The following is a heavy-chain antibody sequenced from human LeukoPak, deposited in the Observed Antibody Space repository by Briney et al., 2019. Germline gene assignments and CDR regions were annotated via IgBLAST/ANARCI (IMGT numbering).Heavy chain of an antibody. CDR3: AKGLDWNEYFDY. J-gene: IGHJ4*02. CDR2: ISWNSGSI. D-gene: IGHD1-1*01. CDR1: GFAFDDYA. Sequence: PGRSLRLSCAASGFAFDDYAMHWVRQAPGKGLEWVSGISWNSGSIGYADSVKGRFTISRDNAKNSLYLQMNSLRAEDTALYYCAKGLDWNEYFDYWGQGTLVTVSS. V-gene: IGHV3-9*01.